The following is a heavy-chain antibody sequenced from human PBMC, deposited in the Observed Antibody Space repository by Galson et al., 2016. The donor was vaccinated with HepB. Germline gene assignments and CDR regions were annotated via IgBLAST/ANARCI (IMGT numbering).Heavy chain of an antibody. Sequence: LSLTCTVSGGSISSSSKYWGWIRQPPGKGLEWIGNIYYSGSTYYNPSLKSRVTISVDTSKNQFSLKLSSVTAADTAVYYCAIHYDILTGWFDPWGQGTLVTVSS. V-gene: IGHV4-39*01. CDR1: GGSISSSSKY. J-gene: IGHJ5*02. D-gene: IGHD3-9*01. CDR3: AIHYDILTGWFDP. CDR2: IYYSGST.